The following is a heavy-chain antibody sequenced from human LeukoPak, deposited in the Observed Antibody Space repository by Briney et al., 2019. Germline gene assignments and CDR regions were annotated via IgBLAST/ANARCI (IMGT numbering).Heavy chain of an antibody. V-gene: IGHV3-66*01. J-gene: IGHJ4*02. Sequence: GGSLRLSCVVSGSTVSSKYMSWVRQAPGKGLEWVSVIYSGGSTYYTDSVKGRFTISRDNSKNTLYLQMNSLRAEDTAVYYCGRGHWGLDSWGQGTLVSVSS. D-gene: IGHD7-27*01. CDR1: GSTVSSKY. CDR3: GRGHWGLDS. CDR2: IYSGGST.